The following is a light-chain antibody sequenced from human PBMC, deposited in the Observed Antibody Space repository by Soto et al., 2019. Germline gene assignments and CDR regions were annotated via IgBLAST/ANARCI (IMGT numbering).Light chain of an antibody. Sequence: QSVLTQPASVSGSPGQSITISCTGTSSDVGGYNYVSWYQRHPGKAPKLIIYEVSLRPAGLSNRFSGSKSGDTASLTISGLQAEDEAEYCCSSYANRRTSVVFGGGTQRTVL. CDR2: EVS. CDR1: SSDVGGYNY. J-gene: IGLJ2*01. V-gene: IGLV2-14*01. CDR3: SSYANRRTSVV.